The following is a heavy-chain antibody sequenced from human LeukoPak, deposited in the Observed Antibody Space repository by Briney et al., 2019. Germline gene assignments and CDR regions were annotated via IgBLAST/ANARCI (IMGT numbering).Heavy chain of an antibody. CDR3: ARGAGLFDY. Sequence: PSETLSLTCTVSGGSISSDYWSWIRQPPGKGLEWIGYIYYSGSTNYNPSLKSRVTISVDTSKNQFSLKVSSVTAADTAVYYCARGAGLFDYWGQGTLVTVSS. CDR2: IYYSGST. V-gene: IGHV4-59*01. CDR1: GGSISSDY. D-gene: IGHD6-19*01. J-gene: IGHJ4*02.